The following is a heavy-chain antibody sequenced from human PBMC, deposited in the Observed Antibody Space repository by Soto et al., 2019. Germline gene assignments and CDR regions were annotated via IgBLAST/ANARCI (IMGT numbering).Heavy chain of an antibody. Sequence: ASVKVSCKASGGTFSSYAISWVRQAPGQGLEWMGGIIPIFGTANYAQKFQGRVTITADESTSTAYMELSSLRSEDTAVYYCARGGVAGPRGTDAFDIWGQGTMVTVSS. CDR2: IIPIFGTA. CDR3: ARGGVAGPRGTDAFDI. CDR1: GGTFSSYA. D-gene: IGHD6-19*01. J-gene: IGHJ3*02. V-gene: IGHV1-69*13.